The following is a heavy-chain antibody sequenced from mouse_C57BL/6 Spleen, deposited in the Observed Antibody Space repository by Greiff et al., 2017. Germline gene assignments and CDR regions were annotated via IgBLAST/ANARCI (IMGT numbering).Heavy chain of an antibody. V-gene: IGHV1-26*01. Sequence: EVQLQQSGPELVKPGASVKISCKASGYTFTDYYMNWVKQSHGKSLEWIGDINPNNGGTSYNQKFKGKATLTVDKSSSTAYMELRSLTSEDSAVYYCAKGVVEAMDYWGQGTSVTVSS. CDR1: GYTFTDYY. D-gene: IGHD1-1*01. CDR3: AKGVVEAMDY. J-gene: IGHJ4*01. CDR2: INPNNGGT.